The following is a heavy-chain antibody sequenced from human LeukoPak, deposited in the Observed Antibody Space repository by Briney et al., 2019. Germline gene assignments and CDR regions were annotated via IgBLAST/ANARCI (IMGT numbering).Heavy chain of an antibody. J-gene: IGHJ4*02. CDR2: INPNSGGT. V-gene: IGHV1-2*02. D-gene: IGHD3-22*01. Sequence: ASVKVSCKASGYTFTSYAMNWVRQAPGQGLEWMGWINPNSGGTNYAQKFQGRVTMTRDTSISTAYVELSRLTSDDTAVYYCAREEYFYDSSGPLDYWGRGTLVTVSS. CDR1: GYTFTSYA. CDR3: AREEYFYDSSGPLDY.